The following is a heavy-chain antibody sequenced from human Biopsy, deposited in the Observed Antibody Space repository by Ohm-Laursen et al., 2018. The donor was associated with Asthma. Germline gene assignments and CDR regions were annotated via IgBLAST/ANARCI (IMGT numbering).Heavy chain of an antibody. CDR1: GDSFSNYA. CDR3: VRGPEYVRSSGALDY. CDR2: IIPIFGPT. J-gene: IGHJ4*02. Sequence: GASVKVSCKASGDSFSNYAISWVRQAPGQGLEWMGRIIPIFGPTNYAQKFQGRVTISADDSTSTAYMELSSLSSEDTALYYCVRGPEYVRSSGALDYWGQGTLVTVSS. D-gene: IGHD2-2*01. V-gene: IGHV1-69*13.